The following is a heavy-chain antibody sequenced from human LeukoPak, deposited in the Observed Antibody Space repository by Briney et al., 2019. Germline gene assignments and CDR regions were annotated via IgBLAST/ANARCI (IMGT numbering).Heavy chain of an antibody. V-gene: IGHV4-34*01. Sequence: KPSETLSLTCAVYGGSFSGYYWSWIRQPPGKGLEWTGEINHSGSTNYNPSLKSRVTISVDTSKNQFSLKLSSVTAADTAVYYCARVAYSYGTPYFDLWGRGTLVTVSS. CDR3: ARVAYSYGTPYFDL. CDR1: GGSFSGYY. CDR2: INHSGST. J-gene: IGHJ2*01. D-gene: IGHD5-18*01.